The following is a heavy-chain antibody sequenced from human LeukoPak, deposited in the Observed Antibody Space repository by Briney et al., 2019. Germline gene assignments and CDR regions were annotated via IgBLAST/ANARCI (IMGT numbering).Heavy chain of an antibody. CDR3: ARDRHKLVDIVAGILDY. CDR1: GGSIRSTSYY. D-gene: IGHD5-12*01. V-gene: IGHV4-39*07. CDR2: IFNSGST. J-gene: IGHJ4*02. Sequence: SETLPLTCTVSGGSIRSTSYYWGWIRQPPGKGLEWIGYIFNSGSTYYNPSLKSRVTILADTSKNQFSLKLSSVTAADTAVYYCARDRHKLVDIVAGILDYWGQGTLVTVSS.